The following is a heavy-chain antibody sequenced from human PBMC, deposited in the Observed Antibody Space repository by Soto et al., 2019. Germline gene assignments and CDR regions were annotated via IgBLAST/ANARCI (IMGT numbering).Heavy chain of an antibody. CDR3: AKDSGGSSWWSGSYYAMDV. J-gene: IGHJ6*02. CDR1: GFTFSDFY. Sequence: GGSLRLSCAASGFTFSDFYMHWVRQAPGKGLKWVSLISWDGGTTYYADSVKGRFTISRDNSKTSLYLQMNSLRTEDTALYYCAKDSGGSSWWSGSYYAMDVWGQGTTVTVSS. D-gene: IGHD6-13*01. CDR2: ISWDGGTT. V-gene: IGHV3-43*01.